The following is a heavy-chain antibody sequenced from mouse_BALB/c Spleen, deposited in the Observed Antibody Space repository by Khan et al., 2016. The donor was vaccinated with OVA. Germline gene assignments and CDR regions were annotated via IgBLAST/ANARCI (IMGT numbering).Heavy chain of an antibody. D-gene: IGHD1-1*01. V-gene: IGHV1S136*01. CDR3: APVGNYYVSFAY. CDR1: GYTFTSYV. J-gene: IGHJ3*01. CDR2: IYPFNDDT. Sequence: EVQLQQSGPELVKPGASVKMSCKASGYTFTSYVMHWVKQKPGLGLEWIGYIYPFNDDTKYNEKFKGKATLTSDNSSSTAYMVLLSLTSEDSAVYYCAPVGNYYVSFAYWGQGTLVTVSA.